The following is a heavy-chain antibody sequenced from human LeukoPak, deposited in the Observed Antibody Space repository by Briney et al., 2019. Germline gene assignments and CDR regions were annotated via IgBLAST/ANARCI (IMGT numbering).Heavy chain of an antibody. V-gene: IGHV4-59*01. CDR3: ARAYSLRNNWFDP. J-gene: IGHJ5*02. D-gene: IGHD6-13*01. CDR2: IYYSGST. CDR1: GGSISSYY. Sequence: SETLSLTCTVSGGSISSYYWSWLRQPPGKGLEWIGYIYYSGSTNYNPPLKSRVTISVGTSKNQFSLKLSSVTAADTAVYYCARAYSLRNNWFDPWGQGTLVTASS.